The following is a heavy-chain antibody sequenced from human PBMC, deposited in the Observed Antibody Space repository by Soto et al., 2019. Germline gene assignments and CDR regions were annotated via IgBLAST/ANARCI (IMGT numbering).Heavy chain of an antibody. D-gene: IGHD6-19*01. V-gene: IGHV4-39*01. CDR2: IYYSGST. Sequence: PSETLSLTCTLSGSSISSSSYYWRWIRQPPGKGLEWIGSIYYSGSTYYNPSLKSRVTISVDTSKNQFSLKLSSVTAADTAVYYCARRVAVAGFYYFDYWGQGTLVTVSS. CDR1: GSSISSSSYY. CDR3: ARRVAVAGFYYFDY. J-gene: IGHJ4*02.